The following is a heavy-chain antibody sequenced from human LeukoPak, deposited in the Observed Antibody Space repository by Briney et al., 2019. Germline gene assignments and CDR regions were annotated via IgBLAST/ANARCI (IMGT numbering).Heavy chain of an antibody. V-gene: IGHV3-23*01. CDR2: ISGSGGST. CDR1: GFTFSSYA. D-gene: IGHD3-22*01. CDR3: AKEDYDSSGYYAPFFDY. J-gene: IGHJ4*02. Sequence: GGSLRLSCAASGFTFSSYAMSWVRQAPGKGLERVSAISGSGGSTYYAGSVTGRFTISRDNSKNTLYLQMNSLRAEDTAVYYCAKEDYDSSGYYAPFFDYWGQGTLVTVSS.